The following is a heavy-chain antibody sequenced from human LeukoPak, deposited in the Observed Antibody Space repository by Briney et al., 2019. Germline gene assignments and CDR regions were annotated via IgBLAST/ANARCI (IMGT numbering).Heavy chain of an antibody. CDR2: ISGSGDSR. V-gene: IGHV3-23*01. CDR1: GFTFSSCA. J-gene: IGHJ6*02. D-gene: IGHD4-17*01. CDR3: AKGVTTVRIYYHGMDV. Sequence: PGGSLRLSCAASGFTFSSCAMSWVRQAPGKGLKWVSLISGSGDSRYYADSVKGRFTISRDNAKNTLWLQMNSLRAEDTAVYYCAKGVTTVRIYYHGMDVWGQGTTVTVSS.